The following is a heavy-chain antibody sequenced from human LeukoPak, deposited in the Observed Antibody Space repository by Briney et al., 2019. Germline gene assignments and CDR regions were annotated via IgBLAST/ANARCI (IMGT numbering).Heavy chain of an antibody. Sequence: AGGSLRLSCAASGFTFSNAWMSWVRQAPGKGLEWVSGISWNSGSIGYADSVKGRFTISRDNAKNSLYLQMNSLRAEDTALYYCAKDTGDIAAAGTAFDYWGQGTLVTVSS. CDR2: ISWNSGSI. D-gene: IGHD6-13*01. CDR3: AKDTGDIAAAGTAFDY. J-gene: IGHJ4*02. V-gene: IGHV3-9*01. CDR1: GFTFSNAW.